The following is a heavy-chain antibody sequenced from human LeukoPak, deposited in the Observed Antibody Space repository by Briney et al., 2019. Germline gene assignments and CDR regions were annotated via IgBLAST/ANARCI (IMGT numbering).Heavy chain of an antibody. CDR2: VYYSGSA. J-gene: IGHJ4*01. CDR3: ARRVSTTSSFFDY. D-gene: IGHD3-22*01. Sequence: SETLSLTCNVSGGSITNYYWGWIRQPPGKGLEWIGYVYYSGSANYNSPLQSRVTILVDTSKNQFSLRLSSVTAADTAVYYCARRVSTTSSFFDYWGHGALVTVSS. V-gene: IGHV4-59*01. CDR1: GGSITNYY.